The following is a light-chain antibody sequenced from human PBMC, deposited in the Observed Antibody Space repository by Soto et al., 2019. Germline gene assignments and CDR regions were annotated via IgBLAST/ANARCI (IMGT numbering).Light chain of an antibody. V-gene: IGKV1-5*03. CDR3: QQYNTYPRT. J-gene: IGKJ1*01. CDR1: QSVSNW. Sequence: DIQMTQSPSALSASVGDRVTITCRASQSVSNWLAWYRQKPGEAPKLLIYEGSTLERGVPSWLSGSGSGEEFPLTIRRLHPDDFATFYCQQYNTYPRTFGQGTKVEVK. CDR2: EGS.